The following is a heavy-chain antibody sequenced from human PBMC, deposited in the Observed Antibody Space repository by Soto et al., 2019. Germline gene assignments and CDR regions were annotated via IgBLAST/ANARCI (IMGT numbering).Heavy chain of an antibody. V-gene: IGHV1-46*01. J-gene: IGHJ3*02. Sequence: ASVKVSCKASGYTFTSYYMHWVRQAPGQGLEWMGIINPSGGSTSYAQKFQGRVTMTRETSTSTVYMELSSLRSEDTAVYYCARENCSSTSCYAFDIWGQGIMVTVSS. CDR1: GYTFTSYY. D-gene: IGHD2-2*01. CDR3: ARENCSSTSCYAFDI. CDR2: INPSGGST.